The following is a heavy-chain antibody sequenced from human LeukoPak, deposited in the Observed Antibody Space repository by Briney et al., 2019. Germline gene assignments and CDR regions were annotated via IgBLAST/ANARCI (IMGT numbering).Heavy chain of an antibody. D-gene: IGHD2-2*01. Sequence: GSSMKVSCKASGGTFSSYAISWVRQAPGQGLDWMGGIIPIFGTANYAQKFQGRVAITADESTSTAYMELSSLRSEDTAVYYCARDGIVVVPAAMFYWGQGTLVTVSS. CDR1: GGTFSSYA. CDR2: IIPIFGTA. J-gene: IGHJ4*02. V-gene: IGHV1-69*01. CDR3: ARDGIVVVPAAMFY.